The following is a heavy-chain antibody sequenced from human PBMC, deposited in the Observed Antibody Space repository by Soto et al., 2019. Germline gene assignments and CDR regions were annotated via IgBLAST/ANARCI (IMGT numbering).Heavy chain of an antibody. Sequence: SETLSLTCTVSGGSVSSDTHYWSWIRQPPGKRLEWIGFIYSSGSTNYNPSLKSRVTMSVDTSKNQFSLKLRSVIVADTAVYHCARFVRSCSGTTCYTRADVWGPGTTVTVSS. J-gene: IGHJ6*02. CDR2: IYSSGST. CDR3: ARFVRSCSGTTCYTRADV. CDR1: GGSVSSDTHY. V-gene: IGHV4-61*01. D-gene: IGHD2-2*02.